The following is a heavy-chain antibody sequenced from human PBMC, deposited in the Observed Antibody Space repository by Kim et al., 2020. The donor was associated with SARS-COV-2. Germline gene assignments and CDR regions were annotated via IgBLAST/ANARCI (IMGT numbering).Heavy chain of an antibody. CDR3: ARETTAYGTAMGNFDY. J-gene: IGHJ4*02. Sequence: SVKGRFTSSRDNAKNPLYLQMNSLRAEDTAVYYCARETTAYGTAMGNFDYWGQGTLVTVSS. V-gene: IGHV3-11*01. D-gene: IGHD5-18*01.